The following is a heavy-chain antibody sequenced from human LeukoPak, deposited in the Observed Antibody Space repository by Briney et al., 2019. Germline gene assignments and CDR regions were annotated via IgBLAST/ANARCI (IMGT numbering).Heavy chain of an antibody. V-gene: IGHV4-61*02. CDR1: GGSISSSSYY. J-gene: IGHJ4*02. CDR2: IYTSGST. D-gene: IGHD3-22*01. CDR3: AIYYYDSSGTYYFDY. Sequence: SETLSLTCTVSGGSISSSSYYWSWIRQPAGKGLEWIGRIYTSGSTNYNPSLKSRVTISVDTSKNQFSLKLSSVTAADTAVYYCAIYYYDSSGTYYFDYWGQGTLVTVSS.